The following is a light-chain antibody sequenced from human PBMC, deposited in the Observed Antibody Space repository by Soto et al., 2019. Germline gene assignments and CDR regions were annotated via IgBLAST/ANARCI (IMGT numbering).Light chain of an antibody. CDR1: QSVSNF. V-gene: IGKV3-11*01. J-gene: IGKJ5*01. Sequence: ETVLTQSPGTLSLSPGKRATLSCRASQSVSNFLAWYQQKPGQAPRLLIYDTSNRATGIPARFSGSGSGTDFTLTINNLDPEDFAVYYCQQRSNWPITFGQGTRLEI. CDR3: QQRSNWPIT. CDR2: DTS.